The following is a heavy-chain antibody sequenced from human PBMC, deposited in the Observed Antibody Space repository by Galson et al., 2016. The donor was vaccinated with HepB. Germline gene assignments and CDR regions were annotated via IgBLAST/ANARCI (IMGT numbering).Heavy chain of an antibody. CDR2: LSPSGTST. CDR3: ARDEGTALYAFY. V-gene: IGHV3-23*01. J-gene: IGHJ4*02. CDR1: RFTFSSYG. Sequence: SLRLSCAASRFTFSSYGMSWVRQAPGKGLEWVSGLSPSGTSTHYADSVKGRFSISRDNSKTTLYLQMNSLRVEDTAVYYCARDEGTALYAFYGGQGSLVTVST. D-gene: IGHD3-16*01.